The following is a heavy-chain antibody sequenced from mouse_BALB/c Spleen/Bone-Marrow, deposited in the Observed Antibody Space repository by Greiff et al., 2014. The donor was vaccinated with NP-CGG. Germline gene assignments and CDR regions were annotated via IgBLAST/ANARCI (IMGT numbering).Heavy chain of an antibody. V-gene: IGHV1-4*01. CDR3: TKGGTYEGSYGDFDY. Sequence: QVQLQQSGAELARPGASVKMSCKASGYSFTSYSMHWVKQRPGQGLEWIAYINPRNTYSDYNQKFKDRATVTADKSSSTAYMQLRNLTCEKSAVYYWTKGGTYEGSYGDFDYRGQGTSLTVSS. J-gene: IGHJ2*02. CDR1: GYSFTSYS. CDR2: INPRNTYS. D-gene: IGHD1-1*02.